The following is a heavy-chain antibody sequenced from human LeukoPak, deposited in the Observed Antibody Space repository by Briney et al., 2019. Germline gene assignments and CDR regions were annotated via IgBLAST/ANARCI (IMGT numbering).Heavy chain of an antibody. CDR3: AKSDSSSLFDY. CDR1: GFTFDDYA. J-gene: IGHJ4*02. D-gene: IGHD6-6*01. Sequence: GGSLRLSCAASGFTFDDYAMHWVRQAPGKGLEWVSGISWNSGSIGYADSVKGRFTISRDNAKNSLYLQMNSLRAEDTALYYCAKSDSSSLFDYWGQGALVTVSS. V-gene: IGHV3-9*01. CDR2: ISWNSGSI.